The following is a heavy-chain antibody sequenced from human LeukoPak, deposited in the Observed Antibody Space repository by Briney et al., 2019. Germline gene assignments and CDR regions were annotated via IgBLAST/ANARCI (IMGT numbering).Heavy chain of an antibody. CDR1: GGSISSYY. Sequence: SEALSPTCTVSGGSISSYYWTWIRQPPGKGLEWIGYIFYTGSTNYNPSLKSRVTISVDTSNNQFSLELSSVSAADTAVYYCARGQSRASLWGQGTLVTVSS. CDR2: IFYTGST. CDR3: ARGQSRASL. V-gene: IGHV4-59*01. J-gene: IGHJ4*02.